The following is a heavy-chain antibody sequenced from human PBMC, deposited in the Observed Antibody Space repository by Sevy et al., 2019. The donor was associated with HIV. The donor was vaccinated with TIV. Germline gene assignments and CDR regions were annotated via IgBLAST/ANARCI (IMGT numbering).Heavy chain of an antibody. D-gene: IGHD4-4*01. J-gene: IGHJ3*02. CDR2: ISYDGSNK. V-gene: IGHV3-30-3*01. CDR3: ARGVRYSSGDGDPFDI. Sequence: GGSLRLSCAASGFTFSNYAIHWVRQAPGKGLEWVAVISYDGSNKYYADSVKGRFTISRDNSKNTLSLQMNSLRAEDTAVYYCARGVRYSSGDGDPFDIWGQGTMVTVSS. CDR1: GFTFSNYA.